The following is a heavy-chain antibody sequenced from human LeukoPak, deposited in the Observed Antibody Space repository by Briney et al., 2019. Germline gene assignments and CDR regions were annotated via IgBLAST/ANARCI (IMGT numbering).Heavy chain of an antibody. Sequence: GGSLTLSCAASGFTLSSNYMSWVRQAPGKGLEWVSVIYNCDSTYYPDSVKGRFTISRDDSKNKLHLPMTNLRAEDTAVYYFGRGGNIVGETTGAPDYWGQGSLVTVSS. J-gene: IGHJ4*02. D-gene: IGHD1-26*01. CDR1: GFTLSSNY. CDR3: GRGGNIVGETTGAPDY. CDR2: IYNCDST. V-gene: IGHV3-53*01.